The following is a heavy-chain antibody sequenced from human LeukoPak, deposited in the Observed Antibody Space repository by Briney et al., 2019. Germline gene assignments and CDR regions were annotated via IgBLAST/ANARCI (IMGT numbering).Heavy chain of an antibody. CDR3: ARRERLGYSYGRGTLDI. CDR2: MHSTGRT. V-gene: IGHV3-66*01. CDR1: GILVSSNY. D-gene: IGHD5-18*01. Sequence: GGSLRLSCVASGILVSSNYMSWVRQAPGKGLEWVSFMHSTGRTYCADSVKGRFTISRDNSRNTLYLQMNSLRVEDTAVYYCARRERLGYSYGRGTLDIWGQGTMVTVSS. J-gene: IGHJ3*02.